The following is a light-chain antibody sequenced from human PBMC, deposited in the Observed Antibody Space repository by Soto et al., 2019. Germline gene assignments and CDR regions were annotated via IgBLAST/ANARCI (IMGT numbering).Light chain of an antibody. CDR1: IGHSSYS. CDR2: LEGSGSY. J-gene: IGLJ2*01. CDR3: ETWDSNTRV. V-gene: IGLV4-60*03. Sequence: QLVLTQSSSASACLRSSVKLTCTLSIGHSSYSIAWHQQQSGKAPRHLMKLEGSGSYNKGSGVPDRFSGSSSGTDRYLTISNLQSEDEADYYCETWDSNTRVFGGGTKVTVL.